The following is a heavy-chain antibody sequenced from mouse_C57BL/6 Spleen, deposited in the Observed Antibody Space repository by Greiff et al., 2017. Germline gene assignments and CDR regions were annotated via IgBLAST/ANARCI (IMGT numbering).Heavy chain of an antibody. CDR3: GREGNDSGAMDY. V-gene: IGHV1-7*01. CDR2: LNPSSGYT. Sequence: QVQLQQSGAELAKPGASVKLSCKASGYTFTSYWMHWVKQRPGQGLEWIGYLNPSSGYTKYNQKFKDKATLTAEKSSSTAYMQMSSLTYEDSAVYYCGREGNDSGAMDYWGQGTSVTVSA. CDR1: GYTFTSYW. D-gene: IGHD1-3*01. J-gene: IGHJ4*01.